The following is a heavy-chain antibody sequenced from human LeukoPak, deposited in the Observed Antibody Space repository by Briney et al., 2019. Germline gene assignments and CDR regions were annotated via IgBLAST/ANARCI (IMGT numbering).Heavy chain of an antibody. V-gene: IGHV1-69*01. CDR3: ARGRQHIVVVTAFDY. J-gene: IGHJ4*02. Sequence: SVKVSCKASGGTFSSCAISWVRQAPGQGLEWLGGIIPIFGTANYAQKFQGRATITADESTSTAYMELSSLRSEDTAVYYCARGRQHIVVVTAFDYWGQGTLVTVSS. CDR2: IIPIFGTA. CDR1: GGTFSSCA. D-gene: IGHD2-21*02.